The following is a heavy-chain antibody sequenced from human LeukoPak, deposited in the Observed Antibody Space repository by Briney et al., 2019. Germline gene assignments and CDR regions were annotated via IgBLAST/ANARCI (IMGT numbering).Heavy chain of an antibody. CDR2: MNANSGNT. J-gene: IGHJ4*02. CDR1: GYTFTSYD. D-gene: IGHD6-13*01. V-gene: IGHV1-8*01. CDR3: ASMTAAAGTRPFDY. Sequence: GASVKVSCKASGYTFTSYDINWVRQATGQGLEWMGWMNANSGNTGYAQKFQGRVTMTRNTSISTAYMELSSLRSEDTAVYYCASMTAAAGTRPFDYWGQGTLVTVSS.